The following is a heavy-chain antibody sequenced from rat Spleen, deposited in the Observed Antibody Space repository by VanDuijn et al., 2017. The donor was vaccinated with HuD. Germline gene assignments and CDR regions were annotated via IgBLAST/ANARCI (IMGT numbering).Heavy chain of an antibody. Sequence: EVQLVESGGGLVQPGRSLKLSCAASGFTFSDYNMAWVRQAPKTVLEWVATISYDGSSTYYRDSVKGRFTISRDNAKSTLYLQMDSLRSEDTATYYCARPDYGYPFAYWGQGTLVTVSS. CDR2: ISYDGSST. CDR3: ARPDYGYPFAY. V-gene: IGHV5-7*01. CDR1: GFTFSDYN. J-gene: IGHJ3*01. D-gene: IGHD1-7*01.